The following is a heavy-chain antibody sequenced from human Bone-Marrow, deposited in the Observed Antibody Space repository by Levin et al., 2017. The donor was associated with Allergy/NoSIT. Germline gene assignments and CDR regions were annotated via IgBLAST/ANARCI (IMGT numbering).Heavy chain of an antibody. CDR1: GFTFSHYV. Sequence: RGESLKISCTVSGFTFSHYVMHWVRQAPGRGLEWVAVISYDESYVYYADSVKGRFTVSRDNPKNTLHLQRNSLRDEDTAVYHCVRALGGAYSSGWSLRWFDPWGQGTLVTVSS. J-gene: IGHJ5*02. CDR3: VRALGGAYSSGWSLRWFDP. D-gene: IGHD6-19*01. CDR2: ISYDESYV. V-gene: IGHV3-30-3*01.